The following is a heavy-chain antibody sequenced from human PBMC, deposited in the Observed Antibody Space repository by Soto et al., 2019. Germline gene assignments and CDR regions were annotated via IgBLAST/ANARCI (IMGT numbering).Heavy chain of an antibody. CDR2: ISNNGIGT. CDR1: GFTFSSHA. D-gene: IGHD2-8*01. Sequence: GGSLRLSCAASGFTFSSHAMHWVRQAPGKGLEYVSAISNNGIGTFYANSVKGRFTISRDNSKNTLYLQMGSLRAEDMAVYYCAGAMGYYYYYMDVWGKGTTVTVSS. CDR3: AGAMGYYYYYMDV. J-gene: IGHJ6*03. V-gene: IGHV3-64*01.